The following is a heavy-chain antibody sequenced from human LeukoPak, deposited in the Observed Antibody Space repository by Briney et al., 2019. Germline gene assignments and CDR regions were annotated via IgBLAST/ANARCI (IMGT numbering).Heavy chain of an antibody. CDR2: IYTSGST. CDR1: GGSISSGSYY. V-gene: IGHV4-61*02. Sequence: SETLSLTCTVSGGSISSGSYYWSWIRQPAGKGLEWIGRIYTSGSTNYNPSLKSRVTISVDTSKNQFSLKLSSVTAADTAVYYCARAMVPAVPFYYYYYMDVWGKGTTVTVSS. D-gene: IGHD2-2*01. CDR3: ARAMVPAVPFYYYYYMDV. J-gene: IGHJ6*03.